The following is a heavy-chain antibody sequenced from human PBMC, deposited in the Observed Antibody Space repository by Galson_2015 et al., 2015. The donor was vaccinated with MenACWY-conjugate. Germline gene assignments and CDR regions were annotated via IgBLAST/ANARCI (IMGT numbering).Heavy chain of an antibody. D-gene: IGHD1-26*01. CDR1: GFTLSSYS. J-gene: IGHJ3*02. CDR2: ISSSSSTI. V-gene: IGHV3-48*04. CDR3: ARDSEWELLVDAFDI. Sequence: SLRLSCAASGFTLSSYSMNWVRQAPGKGLEWVSYISSSSSTIYYADSVKGRFTISRDNAKNSLYLQMNSLRAEDTAVYYCARDSEWELLVDAFDIWGQGTMVTVSS.